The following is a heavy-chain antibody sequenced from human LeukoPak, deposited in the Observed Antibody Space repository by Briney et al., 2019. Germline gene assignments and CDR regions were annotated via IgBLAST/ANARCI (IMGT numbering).Heavy chain of an antibody. V-gene: IGHV3-15*01. CDR1: GFTFSDAW. CDR2: IKSKIDGGTI. CDR3: TTRRQDGC. D-gene: IGHD6-25*01. Sequence: GGSLRLSCVASGFTFSDAWMRWVRQAPGKGLEWVGRIKSKIDGGTIDYGAPVKGRFTISRDDSRNTLYLQMNSLKTEDTAVYYCTTRRQDGCWGQGTLVTVS. J-gene: IGHJ4*02.